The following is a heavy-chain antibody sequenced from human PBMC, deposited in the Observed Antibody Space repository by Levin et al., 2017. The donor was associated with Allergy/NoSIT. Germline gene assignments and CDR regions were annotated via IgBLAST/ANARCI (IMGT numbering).Heavy chain of an antibody. CDR1: GFTFSNYG. V-gene: IGHV3-30*18. CDR3: AKDSGQNIPLN. J-gene: IGHJ4*02. Sequence: PGGSLRLSCAASGFTFSNYGMHWVRQAPGKGLEWVAVVSYDGSNKYYADSVKGRFTISRDNSKNTVFLQMNSLRAEDTAVYYCAKDSGQNIPLNWGQGTLVTVSS. D-gene: IGHD3-10*01. CDR2: VSYDGSNK.